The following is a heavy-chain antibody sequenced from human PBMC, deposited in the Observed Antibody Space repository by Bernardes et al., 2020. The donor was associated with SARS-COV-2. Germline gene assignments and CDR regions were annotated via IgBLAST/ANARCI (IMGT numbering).Heavy chain of an antibody. D-gene: IGHD3-10*01. Sequence: SETLSLTCTVFGGSISSTSDYWGWIRQPPGMGLEWIGSMSYSGNTFYNPSLKSRVSISVDTSKNQFSLKLSSVTAADTAVYYCARGNDYRSGTFYRSYGMDVWGQGTTVTVSS. CDR2: MSYSGNT. J-gene: IGHJ6*02. CDR3: ARGNDYRSGTFYRSYGMDV. CDR1: GGSISSTSDY. V-gene: IGHV4-39*01.